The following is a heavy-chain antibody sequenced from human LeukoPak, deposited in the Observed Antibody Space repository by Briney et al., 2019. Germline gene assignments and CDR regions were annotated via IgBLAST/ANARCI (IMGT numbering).Heavy chain of an antibody. D-gene: IGHD2-15*01. CDR2: INTKTGNP. CDR1: GYTFTDYA. CDR3: ARVHGDSFCSGGGCSGAY. V-gene: IGHV7-4-1*02. J-gene: IGHJ4*02. Sequence: ASVKVSCKASGYTFTDYAIIWVRQAPGQGLEWMGWINTKTGNPTYAQGFTGRFVFSLDTSVSTAYLQISSLKAEDTAVHYCARVHGDSFCSGGGCSGAYWGQGTLVTVAS.